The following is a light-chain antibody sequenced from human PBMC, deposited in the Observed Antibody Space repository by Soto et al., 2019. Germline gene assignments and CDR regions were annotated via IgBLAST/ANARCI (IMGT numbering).Light chain of an antibody. J-gene: IGKJ2*01. V-gene: IGKV1-5*01. CDR2: DAS. CDR1: QSIGNL. Sequence: DIEMPQSPSTLSASVGDRVTVTCRASQSIGNLLAWYQQKPGKAPNLLISDASNLESGVPSRFSGSGSETEFTLSITSLQPEDFATYYCQQYKNYSPSTFGQGTKLDI. CDR3: QQYKNYSPST.